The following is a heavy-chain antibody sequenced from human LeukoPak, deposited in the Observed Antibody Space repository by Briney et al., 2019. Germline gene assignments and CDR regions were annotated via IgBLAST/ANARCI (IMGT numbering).Heavy chain of an antibody. D-gene: IGHD3-10*01. CDR2: INHSGST. J-gene: IGHJ4*02. CDR1: GGSFSGYY. V-gene: IGHV4-34*01. CDR3: ARGPRITMARGVPPYFDY. Sequence: PSETLSLTCAVYGGSFSGYYWSWIRQPPGKGLEWIGEINHSGSTNYNPSLKSRVTISVDTSKNQFSLKLSSVTAADTAVYYCARGPRITMARGVPPYFDYWGQGTLVTVSS.